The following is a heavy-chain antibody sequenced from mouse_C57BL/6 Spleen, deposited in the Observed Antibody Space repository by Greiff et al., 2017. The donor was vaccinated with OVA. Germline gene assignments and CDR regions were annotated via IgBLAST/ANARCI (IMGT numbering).Heavy chain of an antibody. CDR2: ISYDGSN. CDR1: GYSITSGYY. CDR3: ARDLLWGDYC. Sequence: DVKLVESGPGLVKPSQSLSLTCSVTGYSITSGYYWNWIRQFPGNKLEWMGYISYDGSNNYNPSLKNRISITRDTSKNQFFLKLNSVTTEDTATYYCARDLLWGDYCWGQGTTLAVSS. J-gene: IGHJ2*01. D-gene: IGHD1-1*02. V-gene: IGHV3-6*01.